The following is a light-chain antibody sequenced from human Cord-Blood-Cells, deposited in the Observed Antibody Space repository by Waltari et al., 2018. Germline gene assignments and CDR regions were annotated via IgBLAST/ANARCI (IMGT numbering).Light chain of an antibody. CDR1: SSNIAAGYD. J-gene: IGLJ2*01. Sequence: SVLTQPPSVSEAPRQRVTLSPTGSSSNIAAGYDVHCYQQLPGTAPKLLIYGSSTPPSVLPDLFSGTKSGTSASLAITGLHADDEADYYCPSDDSLMGVVFGGGTKLTVL. CDR2: GSS. CDR3: PSDDSLMGVV. V-gene: IGLV1-40*01.